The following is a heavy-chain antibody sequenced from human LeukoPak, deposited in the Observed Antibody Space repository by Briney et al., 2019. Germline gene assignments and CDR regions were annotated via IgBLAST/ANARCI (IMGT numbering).Heavy chain of an antibody. J-gene: IGHJ4*02. D-gene: IGHD6-19*01. V-gene: IGHV3-7*01. CDR3: ARDSAVAAWDY. CDR2: IKKDGSET. Sequence: AGGSLRLSCAASGFTFSSYWMSWVRQAPGKGLEWVANIKKDGSETYYVDSVKGRFTISRDDAKNSVYLQMSSLRAEDTAVYFCARDSAVAAWDYWGQGTLVTVSS. CDR1: GFTFSSYW.